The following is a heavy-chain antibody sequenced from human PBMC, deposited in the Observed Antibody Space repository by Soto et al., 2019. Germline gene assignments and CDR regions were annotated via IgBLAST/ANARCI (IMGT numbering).Heavy chain of an antibody. CDR2: ISPYSGNT. CDR3: GRSGGGQKQQPPKYYYGMDV. CDR1: GYIFVNYG. J-gene: IGHJ6*02. V-gene: IGHV1-18*01. Sequence: GASVKGSCKASGYIFVNYGIAWVRHAPGQGLEWMGWISPYSGNTHYASKVQGRLTMTTDTSTSTAYMDLGSLTSDDTAMYYCGRSGGGQKQQPPKYYYGMDVWGQGTTVTVSS. D-gene: IGHD6-13*01.